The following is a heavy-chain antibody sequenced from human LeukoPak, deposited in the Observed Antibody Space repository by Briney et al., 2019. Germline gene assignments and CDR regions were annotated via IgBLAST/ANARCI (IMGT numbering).Heavy chain of an antibody. Sequence: PGGSPRLSCAASGFTVSSNYMSWVRPAPGKGLGWVSVIYSGGSTYYADSVKGRFTISRDNSKNTLYLQMNSLRAEDTAVYYCARGPEGNYDFWSGYYYYYGMDVWGQGTTVTVSS. V-gene: IGHV3-53*01. CDR2: IYSGGST. CDR1: GFTVSSNY. D-gene: IGHD3-3*01. CDR3: ARGPEGNYDFWSGYYYYYGMDV. J-gene: IGHJ6*02.